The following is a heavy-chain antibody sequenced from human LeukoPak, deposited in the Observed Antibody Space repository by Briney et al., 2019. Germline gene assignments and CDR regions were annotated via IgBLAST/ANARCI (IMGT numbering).Heavy chain of an antibody. CDR1: GFTFSSYW. V-gene: IGHV3-7*01. D-gene: IGHD6-13*01. J-gene: IGHJ6*03. CDR2: IKQDGSEK. Sequence: PGGSLRLSCAASGFTFSSYWMSWVRQAPGEGLGWVANIKQDGSEKFYVDSVRGRFTISRDNAKNSLYLQMNSLRAEDKAVYYCTRVLWSSWYGLQPMDVWGKGTTVTVSS. CDR3: TRVLWSSWYGLQPMDV.